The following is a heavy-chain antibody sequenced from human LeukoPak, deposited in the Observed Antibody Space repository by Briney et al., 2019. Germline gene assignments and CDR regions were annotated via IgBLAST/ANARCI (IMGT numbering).Heavy chain of an antibody. V-gene: IGHV3-20*04. CDR1: GFTFDDHG. J-gene: IGHJ4*02. CDR2: INWNGGST. CDR3: ARASGNGYYFYLDY. D-gene: IGHD3-22*01. Sequence: GGSLRLSCAASGFTFDDHGMSWVRQAPGKGLEWVSGINWNGGSTGYADSVKGRFTISRDNAKNSLYLQMNTLRAEDTALYYCARASGNGYYFYLDYWGQGTLVPVSS.